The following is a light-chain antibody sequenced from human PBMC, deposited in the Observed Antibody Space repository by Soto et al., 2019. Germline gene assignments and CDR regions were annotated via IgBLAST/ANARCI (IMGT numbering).Light chain of an antibody. CDR2: WAS. J-gene: IGKJ1*01. V-gene: IGKV4-1*01. CDR3: QQYFTMPRGT. CDR1: QSVFVRSHSKNY. Sequence: DIVMTQSPDSLVVSLGERAAINCKSSQSVFVRSHSKNYLAWYQQKPGQHPKLLIDWASSRESGVPDRFSGSGSGTDFTLHIISLQAEDVAVYYCQQYFTMPRGTLGLGTKVASK.